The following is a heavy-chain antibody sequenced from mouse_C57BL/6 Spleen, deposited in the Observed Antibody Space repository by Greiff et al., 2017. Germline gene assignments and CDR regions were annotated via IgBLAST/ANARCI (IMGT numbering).Heavy chain of an antibody. CDR2: INYDGSST. CDR3: ARGGYYYGSSYEGFDY. Sequence: EVQLVESEGGLVQPGSSMKLSCTASGFTFSDYYMAWVRQVPEKGLEWVANINYDGSSTYYLDSLKSRFIISRDNAKNILYLQMSSLKSEDTATYYCARGGYYYGSSYEGFDYWGQGTTLTVSS. CDR1: GFTFSDYY. V-gene: IGHV5-16*01. D-gene: IGHD1-1*01. J-gene: IGHJ2*01.